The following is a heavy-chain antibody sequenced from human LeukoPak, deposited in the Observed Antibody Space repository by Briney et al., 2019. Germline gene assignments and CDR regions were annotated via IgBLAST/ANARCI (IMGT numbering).Heavy chain of an antibody. D-gene: IGHD3-3*01. J-gene: IGHJ4*02. CDR3: ARDPDLLEWGGFDY. CDR2: ISYDGSNK. CDR1: GFTFTSYA. Sequence: GRSLRLSRAASGFTFTSYAMHCVPEAPGKGLEWVAVISYDGSNKYYADSVKGRFTISRDNSKNTLYLQMNSLRAEDTAVYYCARDPDLLEWGGFDYWGQGTLVTVSS. V-gene: IGHV3-30*16.